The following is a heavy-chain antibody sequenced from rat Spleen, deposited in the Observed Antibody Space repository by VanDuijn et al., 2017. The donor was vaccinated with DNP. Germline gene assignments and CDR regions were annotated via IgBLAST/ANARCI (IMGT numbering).Heavy chain of an antibody. Sequence: EVQLVESGGGLVQPGRSMKLSCAASGFTFSSFPMAWVRQAPTKGLEWVAMISHSDGTTYYPDSVKGRFTISRDNAESSLYLQMNSLKSEDTATYYCAREQHYHFDYWGQGVTVTVSS. J-gene: IGHJ2*01. V-gene: IGHV5-46*01. CDR2: ISHSDGTT. CDR3: AREQHYHFDY. CDR1: GFTFSSFP. D-gene: IGHD1-4*01.